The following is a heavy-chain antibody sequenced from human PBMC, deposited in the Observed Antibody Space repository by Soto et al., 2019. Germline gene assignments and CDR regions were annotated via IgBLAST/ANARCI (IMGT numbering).Heavy chain of an antibody. D-gene: IGHD3-10*01. J-gene: IGHJ4*02. CDR2: IWYDGTNK. CDR3: ASRRSNGGYYLDY. Sequence: QVQLVESGGGVVQPGNSLRLSCATSGFTFSRYGMHWVRQAPGKGLEWVAVIWYDGTNKYYADSVKGRFTISRDNSKNTLYLQINSLSAEDTAVYYCASRRSNGGYYLDYWGQGILVTVSS. V-gene: IGHV3-33*01. CDR1: GFTFSRYG.